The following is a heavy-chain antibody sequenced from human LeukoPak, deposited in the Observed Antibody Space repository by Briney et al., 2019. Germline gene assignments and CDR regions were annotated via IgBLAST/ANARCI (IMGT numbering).Heavy chain of an antibody. J-gene: IGHJ5*02. CDR2: IYTSGST. D-gene: IGHD3-9*01. V-gene: IGHV4-61*02. Sequence: SETLPLTCTVSGGSISSGSYYWSWIRQPAGKGLEWIGRIYTSGSTNYNPSLKSRVTISVDTSKNQFSLKLSSVTAADTAVYYCAREGVRYLFDPWGQGTLVTVSS. CDR1: GGSISSGSYY. CDR3: AREGVRYLFDP.